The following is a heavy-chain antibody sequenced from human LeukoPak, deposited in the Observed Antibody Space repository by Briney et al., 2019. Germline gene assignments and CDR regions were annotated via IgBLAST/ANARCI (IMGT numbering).Heavy chain of an antibody. V-gene: IGHV3-30-3*01. D-gene: IGHD2-15*01. CDR2: ISYDGSNK. CDR1: GFTFSSYA. Sequence: GRSLRLSCAASGFTFSSYAMHWVRQAPGKGLEWVAVISYDGSNKYYADSVKGRFTISRDNSKNTLYLQMNSLRAEDTAVYYCARDLGYCSGGSCYRYYYYGMDVWGQGTTVTVSS. J-gene: IGHJ6*02. CDR3: ARDLGYCSGGSCYRYYYYGMDV.